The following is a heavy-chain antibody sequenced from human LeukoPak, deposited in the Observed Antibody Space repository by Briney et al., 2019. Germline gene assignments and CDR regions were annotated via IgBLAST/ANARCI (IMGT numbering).Heavy chain of an antibody. D-gene: IGHD3-10*01. CDR1: AFTFDDYG. CDR3: EKDGRYGSGSYNLHYWYFDL. J-gene: IGHJ2*01. Sequence: PGRSLRLSCAASAFTFDDYGMGWVRQAPGKGLEWGSGINWNGGSTGYADSVKGRFTISRDNAKNSLYLQMNSLRAEDTALYHCEKDGRYGSGSYNLHYWYFDLWGRGTLVTVSS. V-gene: IGHV3-20*01. CDR2: INWNGGST.